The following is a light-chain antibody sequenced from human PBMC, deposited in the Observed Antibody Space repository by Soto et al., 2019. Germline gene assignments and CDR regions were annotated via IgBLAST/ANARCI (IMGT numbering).Light chain of an antibody. Sequence: DIQLTQSPSSLSASVGDRVTITCRVSQGISSYLNWYRQKPGKAPKLLIYAASSLQSGVPSRFSGSGSGTDFTLTISSLQHEDFETYYCQQNYSTPLTLGGGTKVDIK. CDR3: QQNYSTPLT. CDR2: AAS. V-gene: IGKV1-39*01. CDR1: QGISSY. J-gene: IGKJ4*01.